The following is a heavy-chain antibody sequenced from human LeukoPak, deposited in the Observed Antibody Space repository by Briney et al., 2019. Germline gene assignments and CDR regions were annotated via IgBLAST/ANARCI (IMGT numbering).Heavy chain of an antibody. V-gene: IGHV1-2*02. Sequence: ASLKVSCKASGYTFTGYYMQWVRQAPGQGLEWMGWINPNSGGTNYAQKFQGRVTMTRDTSISTAYMELSRLRSDDTAVYYCARDRSFGVVTLAYYWGQGTLVTASS. CDR3: ARDRSFGVVTLAYY. J-gene: IGHJ4*02. D-gene: IGHD3-3*01. CDR2: INPNSGGT. CDR1: GYTFTGYY.